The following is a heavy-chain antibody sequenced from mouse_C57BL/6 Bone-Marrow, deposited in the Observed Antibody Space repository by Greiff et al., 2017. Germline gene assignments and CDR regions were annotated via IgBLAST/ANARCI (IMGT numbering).Heavy chain of an antibody. CDR3: ARDYGSSYWYFDV. J-gene: IGHJ1*03. D-gene: IGHD1-1*01. V-gene: IGHV1-85*01. CDR1: GYPFTSYA. CDR2: FYPRVGST. Sequence: QVQLQQSGPALVKPGASVKLSCKASGYPFTSYAINWVKQRPGQGLEWIGWFYPRVGSTKYNEKFKGKATLTVDTSSSTAYMELHSLTSEDSAVYFCARDYGSSYWYFDVGGTGTTVTVSS.